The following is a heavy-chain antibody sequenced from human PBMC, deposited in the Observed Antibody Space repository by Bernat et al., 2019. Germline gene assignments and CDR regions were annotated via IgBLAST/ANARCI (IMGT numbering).Heavy chain of an antibody. CDR1: GFTFGDYA. Sequence: EVQLVESGGGLVQPGRSLRLSCTASGFTFGDYAMSWFRQAPGKGLEWVGFIRSKAYGGPTEYAASVKGRFTISRDDSKSIAYLQMNSLKTEDTAVYYCTRVGPYCGGDCYDNWFDPWGQGTLVTVSS. CDR2: IRSKAYGGPT. D-gene: IGHD2-21*02. J-gene: IGHJ5*02. V-gene: IGHV3-49*03. CDR3: TRVGPYCGGDCYDNWFDP.